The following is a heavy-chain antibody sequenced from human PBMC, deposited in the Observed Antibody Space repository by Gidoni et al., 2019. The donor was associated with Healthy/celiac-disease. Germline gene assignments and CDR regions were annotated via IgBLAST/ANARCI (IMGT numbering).Heavy chain of an antibody. V-gene: IGHV4-59*01. CDR1: GGSISSYY. Sequence: QVQLQESGPGLVKPSETLSLTCTVSGGSISSYYWSWIRQPPGKGLEWIGYIYYSGSTNYNPSLKSRVTISVDTSKNQFSLKLSSVTAADTAVYYCATDWPREVGYYYYGMDVWGQGTTVTVSS. J-gene: IGHJ6*02. CDR2: IYYSGST. D-gene: IGHD1-26*01. CDR3: ATDWPREVGYYYYGMDV.